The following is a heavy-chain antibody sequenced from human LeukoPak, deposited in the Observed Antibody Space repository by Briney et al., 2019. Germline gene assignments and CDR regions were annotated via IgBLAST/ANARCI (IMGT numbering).Heavy chain of an antibody. J-gene: IGHJ4*02. Sequence: SETLSLTCAVYGGSFSGYYWSWVRQPPGKGLEWIGEINHSGSTNYNPSLKSRVTISVDTSKNQFSLKLSSVTAADTAVYYCARGTSTFDYWGQGTLVTVSS. CDR1: GGSFSGYY. CDR3: ARGTSTFDY. V-gene: IGHV4-34*01. CDR2: INHSGST.